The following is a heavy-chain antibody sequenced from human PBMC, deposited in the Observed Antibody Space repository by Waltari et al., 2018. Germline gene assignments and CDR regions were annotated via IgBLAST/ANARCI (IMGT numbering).Heavy chain of an antibody. J-gene: IGHJ4*02. CDR3: ARRKLRYFDWLFPRQFDY. CDR2: INHSGST. V-gene: IGHV4-34*01. D-gene: IGHD3-9*01. CDR1: GGSFSGYY. Sequence: QVQLQQWGAGLLKPSETLSLTCAVYGGSFSGYYCSWIRPPPGEGLEWIGEINHSGSTNYNPSLKSRVTISVDTSKNQFSLKLSSVTAADTAVYYCARRKLRYFDWLFPRQFDYWGQGTLVTVSS.